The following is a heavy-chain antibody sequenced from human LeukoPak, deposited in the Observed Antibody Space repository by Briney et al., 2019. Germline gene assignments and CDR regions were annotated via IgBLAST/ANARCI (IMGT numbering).Heavy chain of an antibody. CDR2: IDPSGGST. CDR1: AHTFSSYL. Sequence: ASVKVSCKASAHTFSSYLMHWVRQAPGQGLEWMGIIDPSGGSTGYAQKFQGRVTMTRDTSTSTVYMELSSLRSEDTAVYYCARDLGLRGVTNWFDPWGQGTLVTASS. V-gene: IGHV1-46*01. CDR3: ARDLGLRGVTNWFDP. J-gene: IGHJ5*02. D-gene: IGHD3-10*01.